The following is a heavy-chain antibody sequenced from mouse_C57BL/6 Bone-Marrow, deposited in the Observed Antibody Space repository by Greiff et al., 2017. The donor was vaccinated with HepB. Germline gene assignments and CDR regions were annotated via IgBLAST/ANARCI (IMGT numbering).Heavy chain of an antibody. CDR2: ISYDGSN. Sequence: DVKLQESGPGLVKPSQSLPLTCSVTGYSITSGYYWNWIRQFPGNKLEWMGYISYDGSNNYNPSLKNRISITRDTSKNQFFLKLNSVTTEDTATYYCARDRRGGAMDYWGQGTSVTVSS. V-gene: IGHV3-6*01. CDR3: ARDRRGGAMDY. J-gene: IGHJ4*01. CDR1: GYSITSGYY.